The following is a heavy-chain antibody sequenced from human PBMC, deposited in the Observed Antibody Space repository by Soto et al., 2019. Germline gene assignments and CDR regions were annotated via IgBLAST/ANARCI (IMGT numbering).Heavy chain of an antibody. J-gene: IGHJ5*02. Sequence: GASVKVSCKASGGTFSSYAISWVRQAPGQGLEWMGGIIPIFGTANYAQKFQGRVTITADESTSTAYMELSSLRSEDTAVYYCARDVVVPAAIPWFDPWGQGTLVTAPQ. D-gene: IGHD2-2*01. V-gene: IGHV1-69*13. CDR2: IIPIFGTA. CDR1: GGTFSSYA. CDR3: ARDVVVPAAIPWFDP.